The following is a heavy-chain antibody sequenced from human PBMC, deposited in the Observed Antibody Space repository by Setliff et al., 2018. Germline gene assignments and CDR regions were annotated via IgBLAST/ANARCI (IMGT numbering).Heavy chain of an antibody. CDR1: GFSINSGTHP. J-gene: IGHJ4*02. V-gene: IGHV4-39*01. Sequence: PSETLSLTCTVSGFSINSGTHPWGWIRQPPGKGLEWIGRIHYSGNTYYNASLKSRVIISVDTAQNQFSLSLSSVTAADTAVYYCARTGTYRYFDYWGQGTLVTVS. CDR2: IHYSGNT. CDR3: ARTGTYRYFDY. D-gene: IGHD1-1*01.